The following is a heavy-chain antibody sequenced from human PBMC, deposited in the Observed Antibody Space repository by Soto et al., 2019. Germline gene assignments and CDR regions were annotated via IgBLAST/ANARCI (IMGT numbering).Heavy chain of an antibody. J-gene: IGHJ4*02. CDR2: INAGNGNT. CDR3: AITITMVRGVIIKAVDY. V-gene: IGHV1-3*01. Sequence: SVKVSCKASGYTFTSYAMHWVRQAPGQRLEWMGWINAGNGNTKYSQKFQGRVTITRDTSASTAYMELSSLRSEDTAVYYCAITITMVRGVIIKAVDYWGQGTLVTVSS. CDR1: GYTFTSYA. D-gene: IGHD3-10*01.